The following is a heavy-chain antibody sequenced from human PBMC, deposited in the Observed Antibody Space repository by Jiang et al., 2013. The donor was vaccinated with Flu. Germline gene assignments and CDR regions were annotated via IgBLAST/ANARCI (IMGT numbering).Heavy chain of an antibody. CDR3: ARIIYYDSSGYTFDY. CDR2: IYPGDSET. D-gene: IGHD3-22*01. Sequence: LKISCKGSEYSFTSYWIGWVRQMPGKGLEWIGIIYPGDSETRYSPSFQGQVTISADKSISTAYLQWSSLKASDTAMYYCARIIYYDSSGYTFDYWGQGTLVTASS. V-gene: IGHV5-51*01. CDR1: EYSFTSYW. J-gene: IGHJ4*02.